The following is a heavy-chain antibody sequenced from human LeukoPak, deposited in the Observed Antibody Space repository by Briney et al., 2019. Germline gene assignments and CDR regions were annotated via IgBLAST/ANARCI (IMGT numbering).Heavy chain of an antibody. Sequence: GGSLRLSCAASGFTFSSYGMHWVRQAPGKGLEWVAFIRYDGSNKYYADSVKGRFTISRDNSKNTLYLQMNSLRAEDTAVYYCAKDQGDYYDSSGYYYGFGYWGQGTLVTVSS. CDR1: GFTFSSYG. D-gene: IGHD3-22*01. J-gene: IGHJ4*02. CDR2: IRYDGSNK. V-gene: IGHV3-30*02. CDR3: AKDQGDYYDSSGYYYGFGY.